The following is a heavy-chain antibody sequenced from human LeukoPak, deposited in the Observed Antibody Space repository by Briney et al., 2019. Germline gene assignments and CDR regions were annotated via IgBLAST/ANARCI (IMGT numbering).Heavy chain of an antibody. V-gene: IGHV3-23*01. J-gene: IGHJ4*02. Sequence: GGSLRLSCAASGFTLSTSDMSWVRQAPGKGLEWVSTISVSGGTTYYADSVKGRFTISRDNSKNTVYLQMNSLRVEDTAVYYCAQLTTRWGQGTLVTVSS. CDR3: AQLTTR. CDR2: ISVSGGTT. D-gene: IGHD4-17*01. CDR1: GFTLSTSD.